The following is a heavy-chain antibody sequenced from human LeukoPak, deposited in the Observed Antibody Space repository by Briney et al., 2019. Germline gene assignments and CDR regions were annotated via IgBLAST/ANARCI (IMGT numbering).Heavy chain of an antibody. CDR3: STISSYYYMDA. CDR1: GFTFSSYG. J-gene: IGHJ6*03. CDR2: ISGSGVGT. D-gene: IGHD2-21*01. Sequence: GGSLRLSCAASGFTFSSYGMSWVRQAPGKGLEWVSGISGSGVGTHYADSVKGRFTISRDNSKNTLYLQMNSLRAEDTAVYYCSTISSYYYMDAWGKGTTVTISS. V-gene: IGHV3-23*01.